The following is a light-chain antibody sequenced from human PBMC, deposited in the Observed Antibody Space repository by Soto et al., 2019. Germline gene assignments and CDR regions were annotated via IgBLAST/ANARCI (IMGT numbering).Light chain of an antibody. J-gene: IGLJ1*01. CDR3: AAWDDNLNAYV. V-gene: IGLV1-47*02. CDR1: TSNIGTFY. Sequence: QSVLTQPPSASSTPGQTVTISCSGSTSNIGTFYVYWYQHLPGTARKLLIYLGDQRASGVSDRFSGSKSGTSASLAINGLRSDDEADYYCAAWDDNLNAYVFGSGTKLTVL. CDR2: LGD.